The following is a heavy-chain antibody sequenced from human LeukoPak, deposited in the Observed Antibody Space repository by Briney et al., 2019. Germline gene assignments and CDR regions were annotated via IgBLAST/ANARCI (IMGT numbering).Heavy chain of an antibody. V-gene: IGHV1-18*01. CDR1: GYTFTSYG. CDR2: ISAYNGNT. Sequence: GASVKVSCKASGYTFTSYGISWVRQAPGQGLEWMGWISAYNGNTNYAQKLQGRVTMTTDTSTSTAYMELRSLRSDDTAVYYCARGPSRFGYYYYYYMDVWGKGTTVTVSS. D-gene: IGHD3-10*01. J-gene: IGHJ6*03. CDR3: ARGPSRFGYYYYYYMDV.